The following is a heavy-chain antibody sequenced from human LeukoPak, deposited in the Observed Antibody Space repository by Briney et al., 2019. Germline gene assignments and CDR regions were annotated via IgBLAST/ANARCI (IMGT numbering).Heavy chain of an antibody. CDR3: ARGDHVRIYAESAFDI. CDR1: GYTFTSYY. D-gene: IGHD5/OR15-5a*01. J-gene: IGHJ3*02. CDR2: INPSGGNT. Sequence: GASVKDSCKASGYTFTSYYIHWVRQAPGQGLEWMGIINPSGGNTNYAQKFQGRVTMTRDTSTSTVHMELSSLRFDDTAVYYCARGDHVRIYAESAFDIWGQGTMVTVSS. V-gene: IGHV1-46*01.